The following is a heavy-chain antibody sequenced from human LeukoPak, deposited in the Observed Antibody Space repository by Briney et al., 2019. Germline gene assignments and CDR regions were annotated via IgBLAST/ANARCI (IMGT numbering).Heavy chain of an antibody. J-gene: IGHJ5*02. CDR3: ARDEVTMVRGVPAS. CDR2: IIPIFGTA. Sequence: GASVKVSCKASGGTFSSYAISWVRQAPGQGLEWMGGIIPIFGTANYAQKFQGRVTITADESTGTAYMELSSLRSEDTAVYYCARDEVTMVRGVPASWGQGTLVTVSS. V-gene: IGHV1-69*13. D-gene: IGHD3-10*01. CDR1: GGTFSSYA.